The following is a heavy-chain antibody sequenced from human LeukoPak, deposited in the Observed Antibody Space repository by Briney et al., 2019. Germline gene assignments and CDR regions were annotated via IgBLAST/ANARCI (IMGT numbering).Heavy chain of an antibody. CDR1: GFTLCVYG. CDR2: IRSKAYGGTT. CDR3: TNSYYGGNRYSGGYFDY. J-gene: IGHJ4*02. V-gene: IGHV3-49*04. Sequence: GRSLRLSCTGSGFTLCVYGMSCVRQAPGEGVEWVGFIRSKAYGGTTDYAASVKGRFTISRDDSKSIAYLQMNCPKTQDTAVYYCTNSYYGGNRYSGGYFDYWGQGTLVTVSS. D-gene: IGHD2-21*02.